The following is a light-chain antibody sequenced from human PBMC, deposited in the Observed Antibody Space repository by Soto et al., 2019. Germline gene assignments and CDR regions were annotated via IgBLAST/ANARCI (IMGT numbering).Light chain of an antibody. J-gene: IGKJ1*01. Sequence: DVQMTQSPSSLSASVGDTVTIACRASQPISNNLNWYQQKPGEVPKVLIFGASSLRIGVPSRFSGSGYGTDFTLTINKLQPDDIATYYCQQTYAVPLTFGQGT. CDR1: QPISNN. CDR3: QQTYAVPLT. CDR2: GAS. V-gene: IGKV1-39*01.